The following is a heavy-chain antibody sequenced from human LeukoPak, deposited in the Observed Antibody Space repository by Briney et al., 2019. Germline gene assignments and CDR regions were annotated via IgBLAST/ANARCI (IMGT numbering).Heavy chain of an antibody. V-gene: IGHV4-61*02. CDR2: IYTSGST. CDR1: GGSISNGSYY. Sequence: SQTLSLTCTVSGGSISNGSYYWSWIRQPAGKGLEWIGRIYTSGSTNYNPSLKSRVTISVDTSKNQFSLKLSSVTAAGTAVYYCARASFYYDSSGYSIAFDIWGQGTMVTVSS. D-gene: IGHD3-22*01. CDR3: ARASFYYDSSGYSIAFDI. J-gene: IGHJ3*02.